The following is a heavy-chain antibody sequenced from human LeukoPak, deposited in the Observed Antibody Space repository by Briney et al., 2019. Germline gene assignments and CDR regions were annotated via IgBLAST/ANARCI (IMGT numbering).Heavy chain of an antibody. J-gene: IGHJ5*02. CDR1: GFTFSSYW. Sequence: QPGGSLRLSCAASGFTFSSYWMHRVRQAPGKGLVWVSRINSDGSSTSYADSVKGRFTISRENAKNTLYLQMNSLRAEDTAVYYCARVAAWDSSGYLFDQWGQGTLVTVSS. V-gene: IGHV3-74*01. CDR2: INSDGSST. CDR3: ARVAAWDSSGYLFDQ. D-gene: IGHD3-22*01.